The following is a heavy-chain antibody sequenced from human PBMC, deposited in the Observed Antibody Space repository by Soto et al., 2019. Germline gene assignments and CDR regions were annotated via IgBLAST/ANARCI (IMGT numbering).Heavy chain of an antibody. V-gene: IGHV3-30-3*01. D-gene: IGHD6-19*01. CDR2: ISHDGSSI. CDR1: GFTFSSYA. CDR3: ARVRQQWLVSAHYFDC. Sequence: QVQLMESGGAVVQPGRSLRLSCAASGFTFSSYAMHWVRQAPGKGLEWVAIISHDGSSIYYGDSVKGRFTISRDNSKSTLYPQMNSLRSEDTAVYYCARVRQQWLVSAHYFDCWGQGTLVTVSS. J-gene: IGHJ4*02.